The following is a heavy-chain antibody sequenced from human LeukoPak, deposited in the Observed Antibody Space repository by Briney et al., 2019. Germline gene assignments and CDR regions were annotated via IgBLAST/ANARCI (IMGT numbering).Heavy chain of an antibody. CDR1: GYTFTNYH. CDR3: ARDSGVANYYFDF. Sequence: ASVKVSCKASGYTFTNYHMHWVRQAPGQGLEWMGIINPSGGSTSYAQKFQGRVTMTRDPSTSAVYMELSSLRSEDTAVFYCARDSGVANYYFDFWGQGTLVTVSS. D-gene: IGHD2-8*01. CDR2: INPSGGST. J-gene: IGHJ4*02. V-gene: IGHV1-46*01.